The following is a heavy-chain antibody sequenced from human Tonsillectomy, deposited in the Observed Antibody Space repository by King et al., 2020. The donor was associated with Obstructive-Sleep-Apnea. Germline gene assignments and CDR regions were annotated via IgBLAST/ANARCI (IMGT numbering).Heavy chain of an antibody. J-gene: IGHJ4*02. Sequence: VQLVESGGGLVQPGGSLRLSCAASGFTFSSYSMNWVRQAPGKGLEWVSYISSSSSTIYYADSVKGRFTISRDNAKNSLYLQMNSLRAEDTAVFYCARXXRVTAIDYFDYWGQGTLVTVSS. D-gene: IGHD2-21*02. CDR1: GFTFSSYS. CDR2: ISSSSSTI. V-gene: IGHV3-48*04. CDR3: ARXXRVTAIDYFDY.